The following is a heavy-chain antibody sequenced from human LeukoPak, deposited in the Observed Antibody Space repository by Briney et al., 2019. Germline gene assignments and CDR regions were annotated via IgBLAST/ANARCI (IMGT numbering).Heavy chain of an antibody. J-gene: IGHJ6*03. CDR3: ARAYDWSYYYYMDV. CDR1: GFTFSSYW. V-gene: IGHV3-74*01. CDR2: INSDGSST. Sequence: PGGSLRLSCAASGFTFSSYWMHWVRQAPGKGLVWVSRINSDGSSTSYADSVKGRFTISRDNAKNTLYLQMNSLRAEDTAVYYCARAYDWSYYYYMDVWGKGITVTVSS. D-gene: IGHD3-16*01.